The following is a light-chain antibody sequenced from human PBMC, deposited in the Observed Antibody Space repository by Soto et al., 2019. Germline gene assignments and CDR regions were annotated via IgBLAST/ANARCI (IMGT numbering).Light chain of an antibody. CDR1: QSVSSN. CDR3: QQYGSSPPT. CDR2: GAS. V-gene: IGKV3-15*01. J-gene: IGKJ1*01. Sequence: EIVMTQSPSTLSVSPGGRAXLSXRASQSVSSNLAWYQQKPGQAPRLLIYGASTRATGIPARFSGSGSGTDFTLTINSLAPEDFAIYYCQQYGSSPPTCGEGTKV.